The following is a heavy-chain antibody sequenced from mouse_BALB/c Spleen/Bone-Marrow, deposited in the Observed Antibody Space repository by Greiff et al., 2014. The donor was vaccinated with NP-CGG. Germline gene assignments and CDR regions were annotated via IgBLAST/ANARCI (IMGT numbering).Heavy chain of an antibody. CDR1: GFSLTSYG. D-gene: IGHD1-1*02. J-gene: IGHJ4*01. CDR2: IWAGGST. CDR3: ARDRGGSSRALDY. Sequence: VKLQESGPGLVPPSQNLSITCTVSGFSLTSYGVHWVRQPPGKGLEWLGVIWAGGSTIYNSALMSRLSISKDNSKSQVSLKMNSLQTDDTALYYCARDRGGSSRALDYWGQGTSVTVSS. V-gene: IGHV2-9*02.